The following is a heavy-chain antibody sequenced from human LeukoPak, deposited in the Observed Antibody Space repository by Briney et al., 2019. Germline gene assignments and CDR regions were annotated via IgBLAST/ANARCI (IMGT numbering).Heavy chain of an antibody. CDR2: IYASGST. CDR1: GGSFSTYY. V-gene: IGHV4-4*07. J-gene: IGHJ4*02. D-gene: IGHD2-2*03. CDR3: AREVGSLDY. Sequence: SETLSLTCAVYGGSFSTYYWSWIRQPAGKGLEWIGLIYASGSTNYNPSLKSRVTMSVDTSKNQFSLNLSPVTAADTAVYYCAREVGSLDYWGQGTLVTVSS.